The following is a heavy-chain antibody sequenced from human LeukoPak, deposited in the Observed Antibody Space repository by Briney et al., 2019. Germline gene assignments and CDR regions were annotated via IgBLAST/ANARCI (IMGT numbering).Heavy chain of an antibody. J-gene: IGHJ4*02. D-gene: IGHD6-19*01. CDR1: GFTFSSYV. Sequence: GGSLRLSCVASGFTFSSYVMSWVRRAPGKGLEWVSAISGSGGSTYYADSVKGRFTISRDNSKNTLYLQMNSLRAEDTAVYYCAKTAVANGGDYWGQGTLVTVSS. CDR3: AKTAVANGGDY. CDR2: ISGSGGST. V-gene: IGHV3-23*01.